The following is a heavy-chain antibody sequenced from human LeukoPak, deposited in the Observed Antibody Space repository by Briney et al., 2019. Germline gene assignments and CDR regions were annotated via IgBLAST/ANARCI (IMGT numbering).Heavy chain of an antibody. CDR2: ISGSGGST. J-gene: IGHJ4*02. Sequence: GGSLRLSCAASGFTFSSYWMTWVRQAPGKGLEWVSAISGSGGSTYYADSVKGGFTISRDNSKNTLYLQMNSLRAEDTAVYYCANHYYDSSGYYFLGATLDYWGQGTLVTVSS. CDR3: ANHYYDSSGYYFLGATLDY. CDR1: GFTFSSYW. D-gene: IGHD3-22*01. V-gene: IGHV3-23*01.